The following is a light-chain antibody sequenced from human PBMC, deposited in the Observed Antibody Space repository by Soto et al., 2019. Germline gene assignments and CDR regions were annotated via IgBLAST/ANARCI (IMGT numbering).Light chain of an antibody. CDR2: GAF. V-gene: IGKV1-9*01. CDR1: QDITKY. J-gene: IGKJ4*01. CDR3: QQVDTYPMT. Sequence: DIRLTQSPSFLSASAGDRVTITCRASQDITKYLAWFQQKPGRAPKLLIYGAFTLQRGVPSRFSDRGSGTEFTLTISSLQPEDFATYYCQQVDTYPMTFGGGTKVEIK.